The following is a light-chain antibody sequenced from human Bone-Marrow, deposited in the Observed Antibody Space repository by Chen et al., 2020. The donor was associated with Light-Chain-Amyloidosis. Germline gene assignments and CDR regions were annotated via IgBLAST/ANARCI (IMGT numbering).Light chain of an antibody. Sequence: SYVLTQPSSVSVSPGQTATISCGGNNIGAKSGHWYQQTPGQAPLRVVYDDSDRPSGIPGRLSGSNSGNTATLTSSRVEAGDEADYYCQVWDRSSDRPVFGGGTKLTVL. CDR2: DDS. CDR3: QVWDRSSDRPV. J-gene: IGLJ3*02. CDR1: NIGAKS. V-gene: IGLV3-21*02.